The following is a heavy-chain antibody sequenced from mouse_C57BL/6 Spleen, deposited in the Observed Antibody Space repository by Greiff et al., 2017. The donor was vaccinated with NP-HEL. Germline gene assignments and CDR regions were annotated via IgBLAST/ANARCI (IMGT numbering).Heavy chain of an antibody. CDR2: ISDGGSYT. V-gene: IGHV5-4*01. D-gene: IGHD2-3*01. CDR1: GFTFSSYA. CDR3: ARGADNDWLLRSYAMDY. J-gene: IGHJ4*01. Sequence: EVQGVESGGGLVKPGGSLKLSCAASGFTFSSYAMSWVRQTPEKRLEWVATISDGGSYTYYPDNVKGRFTISRDNAKNNLYLQMSHLKSEDTAMYYCARGADNDWLLRSYAMDYWGQGTSVTVSS.